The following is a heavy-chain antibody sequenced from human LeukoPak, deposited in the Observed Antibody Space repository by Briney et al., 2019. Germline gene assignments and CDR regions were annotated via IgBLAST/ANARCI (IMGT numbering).Heavy chain of an antibody. V-gene: IGHV3-74*01. CDR3: ATGHSYGYDY. CDR1: GLTFRDFW. Sequence: GGSLRLSCAASGLTFRDFWMHWVRQPPGKGLLWVALVKGDGRTTIYADSVKGRFTISRDNAKNTLYLQMNSLRADDSGVYYCATGHSYGYDYWGQGVLVTVSS. J-gene: IGHJ4*02. D-gene: IGHD5-18*01. CDR2: VKGDGRTT.